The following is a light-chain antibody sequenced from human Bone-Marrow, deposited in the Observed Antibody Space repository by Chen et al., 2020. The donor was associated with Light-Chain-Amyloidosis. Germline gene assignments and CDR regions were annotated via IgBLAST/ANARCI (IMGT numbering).Light chain of an antibody. V-gene: IGLV2-14*03. CDR1: SSDIGDYMY. J-gene: IGLJ1*01. Sequence: QSALTQPASVSGSPGQSITISCTGTSSDIGDYMYVSWYQHHPGKAPKLIIFAVTKRPSGVSDRFSGSKSGNTASLTISGLQAEDEADYYCTSYRVMNSIVFGTGTKISVL. CDR2: AVT. CDR3: TSYRVMNSIV.